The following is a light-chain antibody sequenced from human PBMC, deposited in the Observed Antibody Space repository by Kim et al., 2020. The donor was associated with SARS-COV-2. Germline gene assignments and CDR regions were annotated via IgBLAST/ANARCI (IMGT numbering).Light chain of an antibody. Sequence: SPGERAALSCRASQSVSRDCLAWYQQKPGQPPRLFIYGASNRATGISDRFTGSGSGTDFTLTINRLEPGDSAVYYCQQYGSSPLTFGGGTKVDI. J-gene: IGKJ4*01. V-gene: IGKV3-20*01. CDR2: GAS. CDR3: QQYGSSPLT. CDR1: QSVSRDC.